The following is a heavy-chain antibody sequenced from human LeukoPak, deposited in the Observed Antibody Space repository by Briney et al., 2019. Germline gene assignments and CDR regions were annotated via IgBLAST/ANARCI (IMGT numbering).Heavy chain of an antibody. CDR1: GGSITGSH. Sequence: SETLSLTCTVSGGSITGSHWSWLRQSAGKGLEWIGRIYSSGTTNYNPSLKSRVTMSLDTSKNQFSLRLSSMTAADTAVYYCARGAYSFDYWGQGTLVTVSS. CDR2: IYSSGTT. J-gene: IGHJ4*02. V-gene: IGHV4-4*07. CDR3: ARGAYSFDY.